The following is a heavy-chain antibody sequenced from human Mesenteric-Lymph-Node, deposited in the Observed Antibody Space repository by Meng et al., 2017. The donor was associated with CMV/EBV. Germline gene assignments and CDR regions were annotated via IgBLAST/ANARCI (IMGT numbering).Heavy chain of an antibody. V-gene: IGHV3-23*01. CDR2: TSGSGDYT. Sequence: GESLKISCAASGFTFSIYAMSWVRQAPGKGLEWVSGTSGSGDYTYYTDSVRGRFTISRDNSKNTLHLQMNSLTAEDTAVYYCAKDDYPYDNSGHDAYDVWGQGTMVTVSS. CDR1: GFTFSIYA. CDR3: AKDDYPYDNSGHDAYDV. J-gene: IGHJ3*01. D-gene: IGHD3-22*01.